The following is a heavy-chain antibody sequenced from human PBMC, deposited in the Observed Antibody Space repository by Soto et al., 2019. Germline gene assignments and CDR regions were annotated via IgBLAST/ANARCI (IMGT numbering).Heavy chain of an antibody. CDR1: GNTFTSYD. CDR2: MNPNSGNT. Sequence: ASVKVSCKASGNTFTSYDINWVRQATGQGLEYLGWMNPNSGNTAYVQKLQGRVTMTWETSITTAYMELSSLRSEDTAVYFCARGVKYGAYSRWFDPWGQGTLVTVSS. CDR3: ARGVKYGAYSRWFDP. J-gene: IGHJ5*02. V-gene: IGHV1-8*01. D-gene: IGHD4-17*01.